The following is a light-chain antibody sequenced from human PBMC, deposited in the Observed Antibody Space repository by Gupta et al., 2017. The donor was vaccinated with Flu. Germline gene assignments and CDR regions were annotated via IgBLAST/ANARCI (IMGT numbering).Light chain of an antibody. CDR1: SGNVGDYIY. CDR3: SSYASASNWV. CDR2: EVS. V-gene: IGLV2-8*01. Sequence: QSALTQPPSASGSPGQSVRISCTGASGNVGDYIYVSWYQQHPGNAPILLIYEVSKRPSGVPDRFSGSKSGNTASLTVSGLQAEDEADYYCSSYASASNWVFGGGTKLTVL. J-gene: IGLJ3*02.